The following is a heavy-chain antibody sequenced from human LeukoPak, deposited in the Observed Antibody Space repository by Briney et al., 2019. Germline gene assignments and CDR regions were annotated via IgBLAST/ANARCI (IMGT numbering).Heavy chain of an antibody. CDR3: AKAQNPKTTVTTFTPFGY. CDR2: ISGSGGST. Sequence: PGGSLRLSCAASGFTFSSYSMNWVRQAPGKGLEWVSAISGSGGSTYYADSVKGRFTISRDNSKNTLYLQMNSLRAEDTAVYYCAKAQNPKTTVTTFTPFGYWGQGTLVTVSS. J-gene: IGHJ4*02. D-gene: IGHD4-17*01. V-gene: IGHV3-23*01. CDR1: GFTFSSYS.